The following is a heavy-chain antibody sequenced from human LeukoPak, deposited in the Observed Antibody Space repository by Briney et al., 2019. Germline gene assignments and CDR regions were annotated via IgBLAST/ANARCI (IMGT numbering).Heavy chain of an antibody. J-gene: IGHJ4*02. Sequence: SETLSLTCAVYGGSFSGYYWSWIRQPPGKVLEWIGEINHSGSTNYNPSLKSRVTISVDTSKNQFSLKLSSVTAADTAVYYCARDAPPWSAVAGTLDYWGQGTLVTVSS. CDR1: GGSFSGYY. CDR2: INHSGST. V-gene: IGHV4-34*01. CDR3: ARDAPPWSAVAGTLDY. D-gene: IGHD6-19*01.